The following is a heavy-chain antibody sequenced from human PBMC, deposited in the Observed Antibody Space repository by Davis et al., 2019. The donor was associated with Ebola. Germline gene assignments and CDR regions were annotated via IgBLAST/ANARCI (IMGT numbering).Heavy chain of an antibody. V-gene: IGHV6-1*01. D-gene: IGHD6-19*01. CDR3: ARDQSIEVAGTRGWFDP. J-gene: IGHJ5*02. CDR2: TYYRSKWYN. CDR1: GDSVSSNSAV. Sequence: MPSETLSLTCSISGDSVSSNSAVWNWIRQSPSRGLEWLGRTYYRSKWYNDYAVSVKSRIIINADTSKNQFSLQLNSVTPEDTAVYYCARDQSIEVAGTRGWFDPWGQGTLVTVSS.